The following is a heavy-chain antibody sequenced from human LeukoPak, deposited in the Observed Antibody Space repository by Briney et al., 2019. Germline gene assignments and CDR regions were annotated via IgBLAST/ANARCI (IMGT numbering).Heavy chain of an antibody. D-gene: IGHD3-3*01. CDR3: ARHKRAPYYDFWSGYQGY. CDR1: GGSISSSSYY. CDR2: IYYSGST. J-gene: IGHJ4*02. Sequence: TETLSLTCTVSGGSISSSSYYWGWIRQPPGKGLEWIGSIYYSGSTYYNPSLKSRVTIPVDTSKNQFSLKLSSVTAADTAVYYCARHKRAPYYDFWSGYQGYWGQGTLVTVSS. V-gene: IGHV4-39*01.